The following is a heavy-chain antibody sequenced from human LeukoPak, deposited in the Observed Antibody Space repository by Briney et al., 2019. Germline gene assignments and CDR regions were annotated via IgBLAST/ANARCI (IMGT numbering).Heavy chain of an antibody. CDR1: GYTFTGYY. D-gene: IGHD6-13*01. J-gene: IGHJ4*02. Sequence: ASVKVSCKASGYTFTGYYMHWVRQAPGQGLEWMGWINTNTGNPTYAQGFTGRFVFSLDTSVSTAYLQISGLKAEDTAVYCAREGAAGYNLAYWGQGTLVTVSS. CDR2: INTNTGNP. V-gene: IGHV7-4-1*02. CDR3: AREGAAGYNLAY.